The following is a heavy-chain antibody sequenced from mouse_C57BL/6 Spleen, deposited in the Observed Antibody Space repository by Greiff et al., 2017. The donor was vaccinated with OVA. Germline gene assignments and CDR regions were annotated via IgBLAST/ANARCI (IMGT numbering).Heavy chain of an antibody. CDR2: ISYDGSN. D-gene: IGHD3-3*01. CDR1: GYSITSGYY. J-gene: IGHJ4*01. CDR3: ARGDWSYAMDY. Sequence: DVQLQESGPGLVKPSQSLSLTCSVTGYSITSGYYWNWIRQFPGNKLEWMGYISYDGSNNYNPSLKNRISITRDTSKNQFFLKLNSVTTEDTATYYCARGDWSYAMDYWGQGTSVTVSS. V-gene: IGHV3-6*01.